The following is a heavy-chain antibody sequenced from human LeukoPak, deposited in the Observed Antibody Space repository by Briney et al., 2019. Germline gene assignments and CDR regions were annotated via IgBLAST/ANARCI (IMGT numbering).Heavy chain of an antibody. CDR3: VRKSATRRTSEFDY. V-gene: IGHV1-2*02. J-gene: IGHJ4*02. CDR2: ITPNSGGT. Sequence: ASVKVSCKASGYTFSDYYIHWVRQAPGQGLEWMGWITPNSGGTKYAQRFQGRVTMTRDTSISTAYMDLSSLGSDDTAIFYCVRKSATRRTSEFDYWGQGTTVTVSS. D-gene: IGHD2-15*01. CDR1: GYTFSDYY.